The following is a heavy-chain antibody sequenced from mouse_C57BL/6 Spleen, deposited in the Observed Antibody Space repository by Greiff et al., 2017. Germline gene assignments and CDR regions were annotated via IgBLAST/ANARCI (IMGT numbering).Heavy chain of an antibody. CDR1: GYAFSSSW. V-gene: IGHV1-82*01. Sequence: VKLQESGPELVKPGASVKISCKASGYAFSSSWMNWVKQRPGKGLEWIGRIYPGDGDTNYNGKFKGKATLTADKSSSTAYMQLSSLTSEDSSVYFCARWLLHNYFDYWGQGTTLTVSS. D-gene: IGHD2-3*01. CDR3: ARWLLHNYFDY. CDR2: IYPGDGDT. J-gene: IGHJ2*01.